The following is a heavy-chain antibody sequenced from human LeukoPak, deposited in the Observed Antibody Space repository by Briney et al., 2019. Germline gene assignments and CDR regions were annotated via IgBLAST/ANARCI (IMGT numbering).Heavy chain of an antibody. Sequence: GGSLRLSCAASGFTFSNFGMHWVRQAPGRGLEYVSAISNSGTNTFYANSVKGRFTISRDNSKNTLYLQMGSLQPEDMAVYYCARDPDSSPGDYWGQGTLVTVSS. J-gene: IGHJ4*02. CDR2: ISNSGTNT. CDR1: GFTFSNFG. V-gene: IGHV3-64*01. D-gene: IGHD6-19*01. CDR3: ARDPDSSPGDY.